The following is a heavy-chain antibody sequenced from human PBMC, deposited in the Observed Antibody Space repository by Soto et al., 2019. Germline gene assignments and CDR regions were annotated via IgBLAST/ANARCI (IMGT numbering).Heavy chain of an antibody. Sequence: QVQLVQSGAEVKKPGASVKVSCKASGYTFTSYAMHWVRQAPGQRLEWMGWINAGNGYTKYSQKFQGRVTITRATSASPAYLELRTLSSEDTTVYYFATSPWLVPFAYWGQGTLVTVSS. V-gene: IGHV1-3*01. J-gene: IGHJ4*02. D-gene: IGHD6-19*01. CDR3: ATSPWLVPFAY. CDR2: INAGNGYT. CDR1: GYTFTSYA.